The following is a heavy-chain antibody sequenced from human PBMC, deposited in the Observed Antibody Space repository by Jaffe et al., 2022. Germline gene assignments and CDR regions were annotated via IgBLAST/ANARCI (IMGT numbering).Heavy chain of an antibody. J-gene: IGHJ5*02. CDR3: ARDREARFYDSSGYYNWFDP. Sequence: QVQLVQSGAEVKKPGSSVKVSCKASGGTFSSYAISWVRQAPGQGLEWMGGIIPIFGTANYAQKFQGRVTITTDESTSTAYMELSSLRSEDTAVYYCARDREARFYDSSGYYNWFDPWGQGTLVTVSS. CDR1: GGTFSSYA. CDR2: IIPIFGTA. D-gene: IGHD3-22*01. V-gene: IGHV1-69*05.